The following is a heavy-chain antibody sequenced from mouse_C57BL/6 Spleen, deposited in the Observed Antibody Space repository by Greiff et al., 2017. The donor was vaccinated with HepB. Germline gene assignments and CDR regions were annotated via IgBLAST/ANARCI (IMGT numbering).Heavy chain of an antibody. CDR1: GYTFTSYG. CDR2: IYPRSGNT. Sequence: QVHVKQSGAELARPGASVKLSCKASGYTFTSYGISWVKQRTGQGLEWIGEIYPRSGNTYYNEKFKGKATLTADKSSSTAYMELRSLTSEDSAVYFCARWGPFAYWGQGTLVTVSA. V-gene: IGHV1-81*01. J-gene: IGHJ3*01. CDR3: ARWGPFAY.